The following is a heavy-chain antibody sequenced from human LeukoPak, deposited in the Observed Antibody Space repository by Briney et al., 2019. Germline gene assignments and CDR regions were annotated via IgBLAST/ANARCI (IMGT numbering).Heavy chain of an antibody. J-gene: IGHJ4*02. V-gene: IGHV3-74*01. CDR2: IKTDGSDT. D-gene: IGHD4-11*01. CDR3: ARGDYSSHTL. CDR1: GFTFSSYW. Sequence: AGGSLRLSCAASGFTFSSYWMHWVRQSPGKRLVWVSRIKTDGSDTYYADSVRGRFTISRDNAKNTLYLQMDSLRAEDTAVYFCARGDYSSHTLWGQGTLVTVSS.